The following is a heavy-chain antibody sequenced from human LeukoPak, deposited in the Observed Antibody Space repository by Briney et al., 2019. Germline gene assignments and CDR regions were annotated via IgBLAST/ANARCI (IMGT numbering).Heavy chain of an antibody. CDR1: GGSISSSSYY. J-gene: IGHJ3*02. D-gene: IGHD3-22*01. Sequence: SETLSLTCTVSGGSISSSSYYWGWIRQPPGKGLEWIGSIYYSGSTYYNPSLKSRVTISVDTSKNRFSLKLSSVTAADTAVYYCARDAYYYDSSGYYPDDAFDIWGQGTMVTVSS. V-gene: IGHV4-39*07. CDR2: IYYSGST. CDR3: ARDAYYYDSSGYYPDDAFDI.